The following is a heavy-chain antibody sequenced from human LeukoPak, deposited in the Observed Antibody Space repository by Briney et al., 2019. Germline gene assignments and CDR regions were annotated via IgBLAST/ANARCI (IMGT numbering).Heavy chain of an antibody. V-gene: IGHV1-69*13. J-gene: IGHJ4*02. D-gene: IGHD5-18*01. CDR2: IIPIFGTA. CDR1: GGTFSSYA. Sequence: SVKVSCKASGGTFSSYAISWVRQAPGQGLEWMGGIIPIFGTANYAQKFQGRVTITADESTSTAYMELSSLRSEDTAVYYCARTAGYSYGWVDYWGQGTLVAVSS. CDR3: ARTAGYSYGWVDY.